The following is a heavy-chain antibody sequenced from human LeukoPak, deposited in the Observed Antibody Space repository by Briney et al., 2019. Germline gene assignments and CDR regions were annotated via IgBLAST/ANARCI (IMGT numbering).Heavy chain of an antibody. V-gene: IGHV4-59*01. CDR3: ARVFRAGSTIFGVVWFDP. CDR1: GGSFSGYY. Sequence: SETLSLTCAVYGGSFSGYYWSWIRQPPGKGLEWIGYIYYSGSTNYNPSLKSRVTISVDTSKNQFSLKLSSVTAADTAVYYCARVFRAGSTIFGVVWFDPWGQGTLVTVSS. D-gene: IGHD3-3*01. J-gene: IGHJ5*02. CDR2: IYYSGST.